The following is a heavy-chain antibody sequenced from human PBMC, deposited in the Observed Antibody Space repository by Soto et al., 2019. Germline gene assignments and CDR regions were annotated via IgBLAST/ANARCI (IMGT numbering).Heavy chain of an antibody. D-gene: IGHD2-15*01. CDR1: GFTFSDYY. CDR3: ARVNPPVYCSGGSCYSLWFAFDI. J-gene: IGHJ3*02. CDR2: ISSSGSTI. V-gene: IGHV3-11*01. Sequence: GGSLRLSCAASGFTFSDYYMSWIRQAPGKGLEWVSYISSSGSTIYYADSVKGRFTISRDNAKNSLYLQMNSLRAEDTAGYYCARVNPPVYCSGGSCYSLWFAFDIWGQGTMVTVSS.